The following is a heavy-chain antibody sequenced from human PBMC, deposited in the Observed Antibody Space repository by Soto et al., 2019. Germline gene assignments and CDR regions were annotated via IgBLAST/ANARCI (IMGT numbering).Heavy chain of an antibody. V-gene: IGHV4-59*13. CDR1: GASISSYY. Sequence: QVPLQESGPGLVKPSETLSLPCSVPGASISSYYWSWIRQPPGKGLEWIVYIYYSGSTHYNPSLKSGVTISVDTSKTQFSLMLSSVTAADTAVYYCARRYGGHFDYWGQGTLVTVSS. CDR2: IYYSGST. D-gene: IGHD3-16*01. CDR3: ARRYGGHFDY. J-gene: IGHJ4*02.